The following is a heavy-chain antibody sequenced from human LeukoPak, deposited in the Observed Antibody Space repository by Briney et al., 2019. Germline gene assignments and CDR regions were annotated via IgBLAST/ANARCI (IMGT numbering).Heavy chain of an antibody. CDR3: ARDQIYCTGGYCYFDY. J-gene: IGHJ4*02. V-gene: IGHV3-74*01. D-gene: IGHD2-8*02. CDR2: INSDGSST. CDR1: GFTFSSYW. Sequence: GGFLRLSCAASGFTFSSYWMHWVRQAPGKGLVWVSRINSDGSSTSYADSVKGRFTISRDNAKNTLYLQMNSLRAEYTAVYYCARDQIYCTGGYCYFDYWGQGTLVTVSS.